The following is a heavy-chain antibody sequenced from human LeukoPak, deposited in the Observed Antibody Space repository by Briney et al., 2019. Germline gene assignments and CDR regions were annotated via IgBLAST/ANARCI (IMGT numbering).Heavy chain of an antibody. CDR3: PRLVSSGSYFDY. Sequence: GGSLRLSCAASSFTFLSYSMNWVRQAPGKGLEWVSSISSSSSYIYYADSVKGRFTISRDNAKNSLYLQMNSLRAEDTAVYYCPRLVSSGSYFDYWGQGTLVTVSS. D-gene: IGHD1-26*01. CDR2: ISSSSSYI. CDR1: SFTFLSYS. J-gene: IGHJ4*02. V-gene: IGHV3-21*01.